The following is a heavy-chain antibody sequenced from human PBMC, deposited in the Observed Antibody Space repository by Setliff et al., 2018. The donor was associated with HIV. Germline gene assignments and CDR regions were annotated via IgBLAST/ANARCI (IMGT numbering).Heavy chain of an antibody. Sequence: SETLSLTCTVSRGSISTYYWSWIRQPPGKGLEWLGTIYFTGSAYYNPSLKSRVTISVDTSKNQFSLRLNSVTAADTAVYYCASDISPDDGYNRLHYFDYWGQGTLVTVSS. CDR1: RGSISTYY. CDR2: IYFTGSA. D-gene: IGHD5-12*01. V-gene: IGHV4-59*04. J-gene: IGHJ4*02. CDR3: ASDISPDDGYNRLHYFDY.